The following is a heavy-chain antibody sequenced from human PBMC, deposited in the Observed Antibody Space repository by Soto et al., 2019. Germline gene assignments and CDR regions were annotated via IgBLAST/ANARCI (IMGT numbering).Heavy chain of an antibody. D-gene: IGHD3-10*01. CDR2: IYYSGST. CDR3: ARHRFGDYFDY. J-gene: IGHJ4*02. CDR1: GGSISSYY. Sequence: SETLSLTCTVSGGSISSYYWSWIRQPPGKGLEWIGYIYYSGSTNYNPSLKSRVTISVDTSKNQFSLKLSSVTAADTAVYYCARHRFGDYFDYWGQGTLVIVSS. V-gene: IGHV4-59*08.